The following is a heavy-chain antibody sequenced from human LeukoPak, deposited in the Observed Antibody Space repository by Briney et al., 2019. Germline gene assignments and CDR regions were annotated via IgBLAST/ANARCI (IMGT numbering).Heavy chain of an antibody. CDR2: IWYDGNKK. D-gene: IGHD5-12*01. CDR1: GFTFSSYA. Sequence: GGSLRLSCAASGFTFSSYAMHWVRQAPGKGLEWVALIWYDGNKKYFEDSVKGRFTISRDNSKNTLYLQMNSLRAEDTAVYYCARDRGYDPHYYFDYWGQGTLVTVSS. CDR3: ARDRGYDPHYYFDY. J-gene: IGHJ4*02. V-gene: IGHV3-33*01.